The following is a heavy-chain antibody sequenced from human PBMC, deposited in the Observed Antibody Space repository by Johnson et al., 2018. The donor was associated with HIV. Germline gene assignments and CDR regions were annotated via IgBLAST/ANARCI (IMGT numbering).Heavy chain of an antibody. Sequence: VQLVESGGGLVQPGGSLRLSCAASGFTFNSYGMHWVRQAPGKGLEWVAVISYDGSNKYYADSVKGRFTISRDNSKNTLYLQMNSLRAEDTAVYYCAKGSRGTSCYDAFDIWGQGTMVTVSS. CDR1: GFTFNSYG. J-gene: IGHJ3*02. CDR3: AKGSRGTSCYDAFDI. CDR2: ISYDGSNK. D-gene: IGHD2-2*01. V-gene: IGHV3-30*18.